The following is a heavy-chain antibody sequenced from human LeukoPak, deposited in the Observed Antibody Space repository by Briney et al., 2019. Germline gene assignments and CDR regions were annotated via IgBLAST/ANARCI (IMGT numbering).Heavy chain of an antibody. Sequence: GGSLRLSCAAFGFTFGSYSMNWVRQAPGKGLEWVSSISSSSSYIYYADSVKGRFTISRDNAKNSLYLQMNSLRAEDTAVYYCARDLCSSTSCYADYWGQGTLVTVSS. CDR1: GFTFGSYS. V-gene: IGHV3-21*01. J-gene: IGHJ4*02. CDR3: ARDLCSSTSCYADY. CDR2: ISSSSSYI. D-gene: IGHD2-2*01.